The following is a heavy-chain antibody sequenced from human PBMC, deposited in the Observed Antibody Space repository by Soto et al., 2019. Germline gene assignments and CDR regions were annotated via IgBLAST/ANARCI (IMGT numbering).Heavy chain of an antibody. J-gene: IGHJ4*02. CDR1: GFTFSSYG. CDR3: ARDRGPLNTAMDYFDY. V-gene: IGHV3-33*01. D-gene: IGHD5-18*01. Sequence: PGGSLRLSCAASGFTFSSYGMHWVRQAPGKGLEWVAVIWYDGSNKYYADSVKGRFTISRDNSKNTLYLQRNSLRAEDTAVYYCARDRGPLNTAMDYFDYWGQGTLVTVSS. CDR2: IWYDGSNK.